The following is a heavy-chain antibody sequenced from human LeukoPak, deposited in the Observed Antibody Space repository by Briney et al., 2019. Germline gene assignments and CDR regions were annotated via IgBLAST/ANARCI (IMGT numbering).Heavy chain of an antibody. CDR3: AKNERDYYDSSGYYLF. D-gene: IGHD3-22*01. V-gene: IGHV3-21*04. J-gene: IGHJ3*01. CDR2: ISSSSSYI. Sequence: GGSLRLSCAASGFTFSSYSMNWVRQAPGKGLEWVSSISSSSSYIYYADSVKGRFTISRDNAKNSLYLQMNSLRAEDTAVYYCAKNERDYYDSSGYYLFWGQGTMVTVSS. CDR1: GFTFSSYS.